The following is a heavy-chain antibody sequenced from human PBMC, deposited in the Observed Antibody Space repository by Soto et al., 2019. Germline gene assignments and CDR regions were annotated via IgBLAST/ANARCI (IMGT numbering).Heavy chain of an antibody. CDR1: GGSVSSGSYF. Sequence: VQLQESGPGLVKPSETLSLTCTVSGGSVSSGSYFWSWIRKPPGKGLEWIGHMYYSGSTTYNPSLTGRGTISRDTCKNQFTLKMTSVTAADTAVYYCSRDLAAAAGTLYGLDVWGQGSTVTVCS. CDR3: SRDLAAAAGTLYGLDV. D-gene: IGHD6-13*01. J-gene: IGHJ6*02. CDR2: MYYSGST. V-gene: IGHV4-61*01.